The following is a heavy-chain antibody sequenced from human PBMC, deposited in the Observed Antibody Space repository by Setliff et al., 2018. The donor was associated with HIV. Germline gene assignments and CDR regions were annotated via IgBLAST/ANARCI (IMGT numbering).Heavy chain of an antibody. J-gene: IGHJ4*02. Sequence: GGSLRLSCAASGFTFSNYAMSWVRQAPGKGLEWASAITGSGRTTYYADSVKGRFTISRDNSKNTLSLQMNSLRAEDTAVYYCAKDYVENDYWGQGTLVTVSS. CDR3: AKDYVENDY. CDR2: ITGSGRTT. V-gene: IGHV3-23*01. D-gene: IGHD3-16*01. CDR1: GFTFSNYA.